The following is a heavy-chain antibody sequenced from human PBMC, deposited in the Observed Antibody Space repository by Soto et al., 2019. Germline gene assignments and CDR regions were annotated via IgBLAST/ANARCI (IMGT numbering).Heavy chain of an antibody. CDR2: IIPIFGTA. CDR1: GGTFSSYA. CDR3: ARDRDGYNYFDY. J-gene: IGHJ4*02. D-gene: IGHD5-12*01. V-gene: IGHV1-69*13. Sequence: ASVKVSCKASGGTFSSYAISWVRQAPGQGLEWMGGIIPIFGTANYAQKFQGRVTITADESTSTAYMELSSLRSEDTAVYYCARDRDGYNYFDYWGQGTLVTVSS.